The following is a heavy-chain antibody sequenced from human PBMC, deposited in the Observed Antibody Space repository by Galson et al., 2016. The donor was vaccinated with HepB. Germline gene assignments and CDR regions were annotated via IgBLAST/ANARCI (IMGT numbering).Heavy chain of an antibody. Sequence: QSGAEVKKPGESLKISYKGSGYSFTSYWIGWVRQMPGKGLEWMGIIYPGDSDTRYSPSLQGRVTISADKTISTADLQWSSLKASDTAVYYCARRGLYSTTFDYWGQGTLVTVSS. D-gene: IGHD2/OR15-2a*01. CDR2: IYPGDSDT. CDR3: ARRGLYSTTFDY. V-gene: IGHV5-51*01. J-gene: IGHJ4*02. CDR1: GYSFTSYW.